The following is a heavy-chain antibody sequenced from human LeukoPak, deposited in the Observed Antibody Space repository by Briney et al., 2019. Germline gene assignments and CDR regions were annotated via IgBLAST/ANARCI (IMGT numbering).Heavy chain of an antibody. V-gene: IGHV4-39*01. J-gene: IGHJ4*02. CDR2: IYYSGST. CDR3: ASRGNMIFDY. Sequence: PSETLSLTCTVSGGSISSSSYYWGWIRQPPGQGLEWIGSIYYSGSTYYNPSLKSRVTISVDTSKNQFSLKLSSVTAADTAVYYCASRGNMIFDYWGQGTLVTVSS. CDR1: GGSISSSSYY. D-gene: IGHD3-22*01.